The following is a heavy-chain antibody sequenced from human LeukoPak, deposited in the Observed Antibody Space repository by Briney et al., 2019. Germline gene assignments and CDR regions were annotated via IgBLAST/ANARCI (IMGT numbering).Heavy chain of an antibody. CDR1: GFTFSSFW. CDR3: ARDVWGDRDSYFDY. V-gene: IGHV3-74*01. J-gene: IGHJ4*02. Sequence: PGGSLRLSCAASGFTFSSFWLHWVRQAPGMGLVWVSRINSDGSIIDYADSVKGRFTISRDNAKNTLYLQMNSLRAEDTALYYCARDVWGDRDSYFDYWGQGTLVTVSS. CDR2: INSDGSII. D-gene: IGHD2-21*01.